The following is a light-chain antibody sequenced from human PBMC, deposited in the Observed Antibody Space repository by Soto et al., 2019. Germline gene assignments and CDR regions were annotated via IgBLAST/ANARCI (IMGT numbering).Light chain of an antibody. CDR1: QNINNY. CDR2: DAS. V-gene: IGKV1-33*01. Sequence: DIQMTQSPSSLSASVGDRVTITCQASQNINNYLNWYQQKPGRAPKLLIYDASNLEAGVPSRFRGSGSGTDFTFTISRLQPEDIATYYCQQSFSTTQFSFGGGTPQLTFGGGTRVEIK. CDR3: QQSFSTTQFSFGGGTPQLT. J-gene: IGKJ4*01.